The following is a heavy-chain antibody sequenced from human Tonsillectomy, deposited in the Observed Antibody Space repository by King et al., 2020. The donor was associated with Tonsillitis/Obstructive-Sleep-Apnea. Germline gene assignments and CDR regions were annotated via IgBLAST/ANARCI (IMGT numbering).Heavy chain of an antibody. Sequence: QLQESGPGLVKPSETLSLTCTVSVGSITSYYWSWIRQPPGKGLEWIGYIYYIGTTKYNPSLKSRVTISVDTSMDQFSLKLSSVTAADTAVYYCARQYNPYNWFDPWGQGTLVTVSS. D-gene: IGHD1-14*01. J-gene: IGHJ5*02. V-gene: IGHV4-59*08. CDR2: IYYIGTT. CDR3: ARQYNPYNWFDP. CDR1: VGSITSYY.